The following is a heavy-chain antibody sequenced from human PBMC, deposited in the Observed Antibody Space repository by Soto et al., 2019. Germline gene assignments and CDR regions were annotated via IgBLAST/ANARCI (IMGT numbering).Heavy chain of an antibody. Sequence: QVQLVESGGGVVQPGRSLRLSCGASGITLSYYGMHWVRQAPGKGLEWVALISYDGNNGYYADSVKGRFTVSRDNCKNNVFLEMDSSRAEDTALYDCVKDQDYWGPFDLWGRGTLVIVSS. CDR2: ISYDGNNG. V-gene: IGHV3-30*18. CDR3: VKDQDYWGPFDL. CDR1: GITLSYYG. J-gene: IGHJ2*01. D-gene: IGHD7-27*01.